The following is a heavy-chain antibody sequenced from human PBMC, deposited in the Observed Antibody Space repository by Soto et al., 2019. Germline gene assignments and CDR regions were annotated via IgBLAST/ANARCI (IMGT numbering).Heavy chain of an antibody. Sequence: GGSLRLSCAASGLTFRPYWMHWVRQAPGKGLVWVSRINSDGSSTNHADSVKGRFTISRDNAKNTLYLQMNSLRVEDTAMYYCARRSSDIWGQGTMVTVSS. CDR3: ARRSSDI. CDR2: INSDGSST. V-gene: IGHV3-74*01. J-gene: IGHJ3*02. D-gene: IGHD6-6*01. CDR1: GLTFRPYW.